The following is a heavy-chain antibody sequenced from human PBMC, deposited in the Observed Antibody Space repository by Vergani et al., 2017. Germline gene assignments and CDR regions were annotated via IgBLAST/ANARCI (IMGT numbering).Heavy chain of an antibody. V-gene: IGHV4-31*03. CDR3: ARDARLGYGDYGGVFDY. D-gene: IGHD4-17*01. CDR1: GGSFSSGGYY. J-gene: IGHJ4*02. CDR2: MYYSGST. Sequence: QVQLPESGPGLVKPSQTLSLTCTVSGGSFSSGGYYWSWLRQHPGKGLEWIGYMYYSGSTYYNPSLKSRVTISVDTSKNQFSLKLSSVTAADTAVYYCARDARLGYGDYGGVFDYGGQGSLVTVSS.